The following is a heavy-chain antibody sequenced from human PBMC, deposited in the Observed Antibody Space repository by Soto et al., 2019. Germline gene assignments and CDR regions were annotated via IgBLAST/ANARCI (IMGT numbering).Heavy chain of an antibody. CDR2: ISYDGSNK. J-gene: IGHJ4*02. D-gene: IGHD3-9*01. V-gene: IGHV3-30*18. CDR3: AKDRVYHQKTNTLTDD. CDR1: GFTFSSYG. Sequence: GGSLRLSCAASGFTFSSYGMHWVRQAPGKGLEWVAVISYDGSNKYYADSVKGRFTISRDNSKNTLYLQMNSLRAEDTAVYYCAKDRVYHQKTNTLTDDWGQGTLVTVAS.